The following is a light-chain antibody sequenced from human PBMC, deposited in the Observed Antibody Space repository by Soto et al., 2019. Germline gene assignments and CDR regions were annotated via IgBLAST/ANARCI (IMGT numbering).Light chain of an antibody. J-gene: IGKJ2*01. CDR2: GVS. CDR3: QSYNDWPFA. Sequence: DIVLTQSPATLSVSPGDRVTLSCRASESLFGFLAWYQQKPGQAPRLLMYGVSTRATGIPARFSGGGSATDFALTISSRQSTDSAFYFCQSYNDWPFASGLGTRLEI. V-gene: IGKV3D-15*01. CDR1: ESLFGF.